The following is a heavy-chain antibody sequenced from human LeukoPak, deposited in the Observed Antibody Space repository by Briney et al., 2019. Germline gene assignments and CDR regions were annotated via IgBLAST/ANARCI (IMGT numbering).Heavy chain of an antibody. CDR1: GGSIISSSYY. CDR3: ARDCGAYGSGSQYTYYYYMDV. Sequence: SETLSLTCTVSGGSIISSSYYWGWIRQPPGKGLEWIGSIYYGESTYYNPSLKSRVTISLDTSKNQFSLKLRSVTAADTAVYYCARDCGAYGSGSQYTYYYYMDVWGKGTTVTISS. J-gene: IGHJ6*03. V-gene: IGHV4-39*07. CDR2: IYYGEST. D-gene: IGHD3-10*01.